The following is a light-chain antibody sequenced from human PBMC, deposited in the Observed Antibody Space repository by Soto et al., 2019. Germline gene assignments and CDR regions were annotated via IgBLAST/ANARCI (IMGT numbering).Light chain of an antibody. CDR1: LSLLYSSNNTNY. J-gene: IGKJ1*01. V-gene: IGKV4-1*01. CDR2: WAY. Sequence: IVLTRSPDALAVALGGRATINCSSILSLLYSSNNTNYFAWYQQKPGQPPKLLIYWAYTRECGVTDRFSGSGSGTDFTITISSLQAEDVAVYYCQQYYSTPRTFGQGTKVDIK. CDR3: QQYYSTPRT.